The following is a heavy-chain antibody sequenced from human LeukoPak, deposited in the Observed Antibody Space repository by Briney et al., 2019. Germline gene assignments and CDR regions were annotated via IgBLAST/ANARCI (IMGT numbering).Heavy chain of an antibody. J-gene: IGHJ6*03. Sequence: GGSLRLSCAASGFTFDDYGMSWVRQAPGKGLEWVSAISGSGGSTYYADSVKGRFTISRDNSKNTLYLQMNSLRAEDTAVYYCAKVGATALYYYYYMDVWGKGTTVTVSS. D-gene: IGHD1-26*01. CDR2: ISGSGGST. CDR1: GFTFDDYG. CDR3: AKVGATALYYYYYMDV. V-gene: IGHV3-23*01.